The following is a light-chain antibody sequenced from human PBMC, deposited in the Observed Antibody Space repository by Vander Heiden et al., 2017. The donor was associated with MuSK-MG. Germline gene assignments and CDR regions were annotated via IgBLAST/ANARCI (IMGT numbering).Light chain of an antibody. Sequence: QSALTQPASVSGSRGQSITISRTGTSSDVGGYYYGSWYKQHPGKAPKPRSQAVSYRPSGVSNPLSGSKSGNTASLTISRVQAQDEADYDCSSYTRRRTEVFGGGTKLTVL. CDR1: SSDVGGYYY. CDR3: SSYTRRRTEV. V-gene: IGLV2-14*01. CDR2: AVS. J-gene: IGLJ2*01.